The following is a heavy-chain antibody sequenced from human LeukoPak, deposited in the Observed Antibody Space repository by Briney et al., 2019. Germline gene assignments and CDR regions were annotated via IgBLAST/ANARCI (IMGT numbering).Heavy chain of an antibody. CDR2: INHSGST. J-gene: IGHJ4*02. V-gene: IGHV4-34*01. CDR3: ARGRGVAAKDY. CDR1: GGSFSGYY. Sequence: SDTLSLTCAVYGGSFSGYYWSWIRQPPGKGLEWIGEINHSGSTNYNPSLKSRVTISVDTSKNQFSLKLSSVTAADTAVYYCARGRGVAAKDYWGQGTLVTVSS. D-gene: IGHD3-10*01.